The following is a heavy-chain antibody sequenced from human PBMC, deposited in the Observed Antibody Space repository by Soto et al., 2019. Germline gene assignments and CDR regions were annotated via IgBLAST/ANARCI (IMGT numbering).Heavy chain of an antibody. CDR2: VYYSGST. Sequence: SETLSLTCSVSGDSISSGGYYWSWIRQPPGKGLEWIGYVYYSGSTYYNPSLKSRITISLDTTNNQFSLKLSSVTTADTAVYYCARARGYVDRYQSGFNYCGQVALVTFS. V-gene: IGHV4-31*03. D-gene: IGHD5-12*01. CDR1: GDSISSGGYY. J-gene: IGHJ4*02. CDR3: ARARGYVDRYQSGFNY.